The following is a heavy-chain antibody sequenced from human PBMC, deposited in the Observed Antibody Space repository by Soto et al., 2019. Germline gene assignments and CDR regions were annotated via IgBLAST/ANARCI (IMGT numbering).Heavy chain of an antibody. Sequence: QITLKESGPTVVKPTQTLTLTCTFSGFSLSTKTVGVGWIRQPPGKALEWLALIYWDDDKRYSQSLKNRLTIDMDTSKNLVILAMTNMGPLDTATYYCAHTVTRYDYFDYWGQGSLVTVSS. D-gene: IGHD4-17*01. CDR3: AHTVTRYDYFDY. CDR1: GFSLSTKTVG. CDR2: IYWDDDK. J-gene: IGHJ4*02. V-gene: IGHV2-5*02.